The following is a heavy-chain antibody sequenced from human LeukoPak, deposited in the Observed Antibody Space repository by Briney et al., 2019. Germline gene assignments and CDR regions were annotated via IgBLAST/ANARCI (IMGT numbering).Heavy chain of an antibody. CDR1: GFTFSSYA. CDR3: ARETGSSGYYMDV. CDR2: ISGSGGST. D-gene: IGHD6-25*01. J-gene: IGHJ6*03. Sequence: GGSLRLSCAASGFTFSSYAMSWVRQAPGKGLEWVSAISGSGGSTYYADSVKGRFTISRDNAKNTLYLQMNSLRAEDTAVYYCARETGSSGYYMDVWGKGTTVTVSS. V-gene: IGHV3-23*01.